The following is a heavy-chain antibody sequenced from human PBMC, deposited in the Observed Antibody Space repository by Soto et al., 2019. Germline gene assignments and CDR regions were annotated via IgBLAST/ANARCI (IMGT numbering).Heavy chain of an antibody. CDR3: AKIFGSFDDHLED. D-gene: IGHD2-15*01. J-gene: IGHJ4*02. CDR1: GGSITSNNYY. CDR2: SYYTGTT. V-gene: IGHV4-39*01. Sequence: PTETLSLTCTVSGGSITSNNYYWGLIRQPPGKGLEWVGSSYYTGTTYYSQPLKSRATISVHTSKNQFSLMLTSVTAADTAVYYCAKIFGSFDDHLEDWGQGMLVTDSS.